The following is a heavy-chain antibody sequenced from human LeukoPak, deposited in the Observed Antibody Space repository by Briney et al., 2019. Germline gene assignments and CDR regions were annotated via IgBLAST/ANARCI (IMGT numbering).Heavy chain of an antibody. D-gene: IGHD2-15*01. V-gene: IGHV3-30*02. CDR1: GFTFSSHG. CDR3: AKDKDSTNWYFDY. Sequence: GGSLRLSCAASGFTFSSHGMHWVRQAPGKGLEWVAFIRYDGTNKYYADSVKGRFTISRDNSKNTLYLQMNNLRAEDTAVYYCAKDKDSTNWYFDYWGQGTLVTVSS. CDR2: IRYDGTNK. J-gene: IGHJ4*02.